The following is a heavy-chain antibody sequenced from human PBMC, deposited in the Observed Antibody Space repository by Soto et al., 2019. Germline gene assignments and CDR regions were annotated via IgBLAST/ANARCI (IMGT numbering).Heavy chain of an antibody. V-gene: IGHV3-23*01. CDR3: AKEDIVVVPAALHYYYYGMDV. Sequence: EVQLLESGGGLVQPGGSLRLSCAASGFTFSSYAVSWVRQAPGKGLEWVSAISGSGGSTYYADSVKGRFTISRDNSKNTLYLQMNSLRAEDTAVYYCAKEDIVVVPAALHYYYYGMDVWGQGTTVTVSS. CDR1: GFTFSSYA. J-gene: IGHJ6*02. D-gene: IGHD2-2*01. CDR2: ISGSGGST.